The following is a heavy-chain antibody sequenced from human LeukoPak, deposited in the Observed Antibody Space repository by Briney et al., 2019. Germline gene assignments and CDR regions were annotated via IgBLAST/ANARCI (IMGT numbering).Heavy chain of an antibody. CDR1: GYSISSGYY. D-gene: IGHD3-10*01. CDR3: ASVEGGYYGSGSESLDY. V-gene: IGHV4-38-2*02. CDR2: IYHSGST. J-gene: IGHJ4*02. Sequence: SETLSLTCTVSGYSISSGYYWGWIRQPPGKGLEWIGSIYHSGSTYYNPSLKSRVTISVDTSKNQFSLKLSSVTAADTAVYYCASVEGGYYGSGSESLDYWGQGTLVTVSS.